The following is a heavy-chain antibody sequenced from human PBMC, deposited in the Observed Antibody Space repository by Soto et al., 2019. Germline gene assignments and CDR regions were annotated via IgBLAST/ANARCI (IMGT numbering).Heavy chain of an antibody. Sequence: GSLILSCAASGFTFSSYAMTWVRQAPGKGLEWVSSISFSDGGTYYADSVKGRLTISRDNSKNTLFLQMNSLRVEDTAVYYCVKDDRILGRRYFDLWGRGTLVTVSS. CDR3: VKDDRILGRRYFDL. V-gene: IGHV3-23*01. CDR2: ISFSDGGT. D-gene: IGHD2-15*01. CDR1: GFTFSSYA. J-gene: IGHJ2*01.